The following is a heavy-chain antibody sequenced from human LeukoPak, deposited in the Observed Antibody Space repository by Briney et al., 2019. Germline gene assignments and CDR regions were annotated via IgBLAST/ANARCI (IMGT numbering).Heavy chain of an antibody. CDR3: ARDPAPLLGYFDY. Sequence: GRSLRLSCAASGFTFSSYGMHWVRQAPGKGLEWVAVIWYDGSNKYYADSVKGRFTISRDNSKNTLYLQMNSLRAEDTAVYYCARDPAPLLGYFDYWGQGTLVTVSS. CDR2: IWYDGSNK. D-gene: IGHD3-10*01. V-gene: IGHV3-33*01. J-gene: IGHJ4*02. CDR1: GFTFSSYG.